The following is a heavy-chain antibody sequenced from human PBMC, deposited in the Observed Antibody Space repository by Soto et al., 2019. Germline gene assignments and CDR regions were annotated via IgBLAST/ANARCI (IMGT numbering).Heavy chain of an antibody. CDR2: IYSGGST. CDR3: ARGDIVVVPAALYYYYGMDV. V-gene: IGHV3-53*01. CDR1: GFTVSSNY. D-gene: IGHD2-2*01. Sequence: EVQLVESGGGLIQPGGSLRLSCAASGFTVSSNYMSWVRQAPGKGLEWVSVIYSGGSTYYADSVKGRFTIYRDNSKNTLYLQMNSLRAEDTAVYYCARGDIVVVPAALYYYYGMDVWGQGTTVTVSS. J-gene: IGHJ6*02.